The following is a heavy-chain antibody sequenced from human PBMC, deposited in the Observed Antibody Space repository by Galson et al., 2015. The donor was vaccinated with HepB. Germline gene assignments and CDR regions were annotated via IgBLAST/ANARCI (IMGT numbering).Heavy chain of an antibody. CDR1: GGTFSSYA. CDR2: IIPIFGTA. J-gene: IGHJ3*02. CDR3: ARASPAYCGGDCCFDI. V-gene: IGHV1-69*13. D-gene: IGHD2-21*02. Sequence: SVKVSCKASGGTFSSYAISWVRQAPGQGLEWMGGIIPIFGTANYAQKFQGRDTITADESTSTAYMELGSLRSEDTAVYYCARASPAYCGGDCCFDIWGQGTMVTVSS.